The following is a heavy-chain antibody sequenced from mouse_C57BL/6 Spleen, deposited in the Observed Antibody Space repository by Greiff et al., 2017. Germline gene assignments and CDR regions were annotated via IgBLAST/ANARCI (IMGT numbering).Heavy chain of an antibody. Sequence: QVTLKESGPGILQSSQTLSLTCSFSGFSLSTSGMGVSWIRQPSGKGLEWLAHIYWDDDKRYNPSLKSLLTISKDTSRNHVFLKITSVDTADTATYSCALTPLSYSESWGQGTTLTLSS. CDR1: GFSLSTSGMG. CDR2: IYWDDDK. D-gene: IGHD6-1*01. V-gene: IGHV8-12*01. CDR3: ALTPLSYSES. J-gene: IGHJ2*01.